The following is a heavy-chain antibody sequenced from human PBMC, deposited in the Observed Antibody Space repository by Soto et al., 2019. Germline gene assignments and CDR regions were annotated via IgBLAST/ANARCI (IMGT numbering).Heavy chain of an antibody. CDR3: ARGHPGYYGSGSYAFDI. J-gene: IGHJ3*02. Sequence: GSLRLSCAASGFTVSSNYMSWVRQAPGKGLEWVSVIYSGGSTYYADSVKGRFTISRDNSKNTLYLQMNSLRAEDTAVYYCARGHPGYYGSGSYAFDIWGQGTMVTVSS. CDR2: IYSGGST. V-gene: IGHV3-53*01. CDR1: GFTVSSNY. D-gene: IGHD3-10*01.